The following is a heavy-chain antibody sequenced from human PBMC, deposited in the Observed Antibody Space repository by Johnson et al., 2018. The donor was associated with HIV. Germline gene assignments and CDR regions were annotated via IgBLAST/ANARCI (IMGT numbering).Heavy chain of an antibody. CDR1: GFSSRSYD. D-gene: IGHD1-26*01. Sequence: VQLVESGGGVVQPGGSLRLSCAASGFSSRSYDMHWVRQRTGKGLEWVSGIGTAGDASYPASVQGRFTTPRVNAKNSLYLQMNSLRAGDTAVYYCVAATGANGLDIWGQGTKVTVSS. J-gene: IGHJ3*02. CDR3: VAATGANGLDI. V-gene: IGHV3-13*01. CDR2: IGTAGDA.